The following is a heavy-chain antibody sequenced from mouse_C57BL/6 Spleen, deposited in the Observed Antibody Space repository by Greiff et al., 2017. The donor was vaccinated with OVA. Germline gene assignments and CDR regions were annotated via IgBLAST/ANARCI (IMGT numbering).Heavy chain of an antibody. CDR1: GFTFSDYY. CDR3: ARDLCFDY. Sequence: EVKVVESEGGLVQPGSSMKLSCTASGFTFSDYYMAWVRQVPEKGLEWVANINYDGSSTYYLDSLKSRFIISRDNAKNILYLQMSSLKSEDTATYYCARDLCFDYWGQGTTLTVSS. V-gene: IGHV5-16*01. CDR2: INYDGSST. J-gene: IGHJ2*01.